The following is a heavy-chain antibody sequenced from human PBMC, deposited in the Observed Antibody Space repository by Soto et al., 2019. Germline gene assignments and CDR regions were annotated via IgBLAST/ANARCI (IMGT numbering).Heavy chain of an antibody. CDR1: GFTFNTYG. J-gene: IGHJ5*02. CDR3: ARISGTGPLGWFDP. D-gene: IGHD6-13*01. V-gene: IGHV3-33*01. Sequence: QVQLVQSGGGVVQSGRSLRLSCISSGFTFNTYGMYWARQAPGTGLEWVAGIWYDGSNRYYVDSVKGRFTVSRDNSKNTVYLEMNNWRAEDTAVYYCARISGTGPLGWFDPWGQGTLVTVSS. CDR2: IWYDGSNR.